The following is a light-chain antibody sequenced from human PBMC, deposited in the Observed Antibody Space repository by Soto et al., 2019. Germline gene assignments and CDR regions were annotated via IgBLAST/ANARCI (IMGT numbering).Light chain of an antibody. J-gene: IGLJ2*01. CDR2: EVS. CDR1: RSDVGGYNF. Sequence: QSALTQPPSASGSPGQSVTISCTGTRSDVGGYNFVSWYQQHPGKAPKLMIYEVSKRPSGVPARFSGSKSGNTATLTVSGLQAEDEADYFCSSYADSNNVLFGGGTKLTVL. V-gene: IGLV2-8*01. CDR3: SSYADSNNVL.